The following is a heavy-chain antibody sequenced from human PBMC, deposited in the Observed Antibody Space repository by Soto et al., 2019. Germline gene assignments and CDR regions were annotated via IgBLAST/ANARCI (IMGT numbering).Heavy chain of an antibody. CDR2: ISSSGGST. CDR1: EFTFSNYA. CDR3: AQDIQVRGATTGADALDI. Sequence: EVQLLESGGGWVQPGGSLRLSCVASEFTFSNYAMNWVRQATGAGPEWVSLISSSGGSTYYADSVKGRFSISRDNSKNTLYLPMNSQRVEYRAIYYCAQDIQVRGATTGADALDIWGQGTMVTVSS. D-gene: IGHD3-10*01. J-gene: IGHJ3*02. V-gene: IGHV3-23*01.